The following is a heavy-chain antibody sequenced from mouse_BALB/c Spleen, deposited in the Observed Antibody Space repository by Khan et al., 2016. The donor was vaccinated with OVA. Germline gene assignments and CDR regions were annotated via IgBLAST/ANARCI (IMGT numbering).Heavy chain of an antibody. CDR2: TDPANGNT. Sequence: VQLQQSGAELVKPAASLKLSCTASGYNIKDIYIHWVKQRPEKGLERIRRTDPANGNTKYDPKFQGKATITADTSSNTAYLQLSSLTSEVTAGYYCRISTINAWGQGTTLTVSS. V-gene: IGHV14-3*02. CDR1: GYNIKDIY. J-gene: IGHJ2*01. CDR3: RISTINA.